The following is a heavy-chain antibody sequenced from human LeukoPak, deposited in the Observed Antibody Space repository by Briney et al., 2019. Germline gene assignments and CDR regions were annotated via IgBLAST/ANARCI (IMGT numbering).Heavy chain of an antibody. CDR1: GFTFSSYG. CDR3: AKTYCSGGSCPADY. Sequence: GGSLRLSCAASGFTFSSYGMHWVRQAPGKGLEGVAVIWYDGSNKFYADSVKGRFTISRDNSKNTLYLQMNSLRAEDTAIYYCAKTYCSGGSCPADYWGQGTLVTVSS. D-gene: IGHD2-15*01. CDR2: IWYDGSNK. J-gene: IGHJ4*02. V-gene: IGHV3-33*06.